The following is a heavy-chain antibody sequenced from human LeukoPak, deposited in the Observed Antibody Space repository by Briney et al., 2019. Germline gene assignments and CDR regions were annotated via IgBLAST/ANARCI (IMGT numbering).Heavy chain of an antibody. CDR3: ARGSRRTGSMVRGVSDFDY. V-gene: IGHV1-2*02. D-gene: IGHD3-10*01. Sequence: GASVKVSCKASGYTFTGYYMHWARQAPGQGLEWMGWINPNSGGTNYAQKFQGRVTMTRDTSISTAYMELSRLRSDDTAVYYCARGSRRTGSMVRGVSDFDYWGQGTLVTVSS. J-gene: IGHJ4*02. CDR1: GYTFTGYY. CDR2: INPNSGGT.